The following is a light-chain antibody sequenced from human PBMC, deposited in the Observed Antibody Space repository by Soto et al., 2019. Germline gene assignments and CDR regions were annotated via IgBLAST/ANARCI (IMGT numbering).Light chain of an antibody. CDR3: SAWDASLNGYV. J-gene: IGLJ1*01. Sequence: QSALTQPPSASRTPGQRVTISCSGSSSNIGSKTVNWYQQLPGTAPKLLIYSNYQRPSGVRDRFSGYKSGTSASLAISGLQSEDEADYYCSAWDASLNGYVFGTGTKITVL. CDR1: SSNIGSKT. V-gene: IGLV1-44*01. CDR2: SNY.